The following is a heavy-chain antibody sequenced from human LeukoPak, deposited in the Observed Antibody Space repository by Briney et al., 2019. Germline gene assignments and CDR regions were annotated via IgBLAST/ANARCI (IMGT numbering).Heavy chain of an antibody. J-gene: IGHJ4*02. V-gene: IGHV1-18*01. CDR2: ISAYNGNT. Sequence: GASAKVPCKASGYTFTSYGISWVRQAPGQGLEWMGWISAYNGNTNYAQKLQGRVTMTTDTSTSTAYMELRSLRSDDTAVYCCARGGVSSGWYGSYFDYWGQGNPVTVSS. CDR3: ARGGVSSGWYGSYFDY. CDR1: GYTFTSYG. D-gene: IGHD6-19*01.